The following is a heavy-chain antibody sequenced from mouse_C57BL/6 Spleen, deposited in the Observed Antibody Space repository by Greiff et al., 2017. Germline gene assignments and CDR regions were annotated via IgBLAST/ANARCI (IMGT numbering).Heavy chain of an antibody. J-gene: IGHJ1*03. CDR1: GYTFTDYY. CDR3: ARGETTVPLGLAKAFDV. D-gene: IGHD1-1*01. V-gene: IGHV1-76*01. CDR2: IYPGSGNT. Sequence: QVQLQQSGAELVRPGASVKLSCKASGYTFTDYYINWVKQRPGQGLEWIARIYPGSGNTYYNEKFKGKATLTADKSSSAAYMQLSSLTSEDAAVYVCARGETTVPLGLAKAFDVWGTGTTVTVSS.